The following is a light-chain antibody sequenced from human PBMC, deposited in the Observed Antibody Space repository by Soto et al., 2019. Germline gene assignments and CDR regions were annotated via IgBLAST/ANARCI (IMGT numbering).Light chain of an antibody. J-gene: IGKJ4*01. CDR1: QTVKNNY. Sequence: EIVLTQSPGTLSLSPGERATLSCRASQTVKNNYLAWYQQKPGQAPRLLISGASNRATGIPDRFSGSGSGTDFTLPITTRDPEDFAVYYCQHYSASRLAFGGGTKVEI. CDR2: GAS. V-gene: IGKV3-20*01. CDR3: QHYSASRLA.